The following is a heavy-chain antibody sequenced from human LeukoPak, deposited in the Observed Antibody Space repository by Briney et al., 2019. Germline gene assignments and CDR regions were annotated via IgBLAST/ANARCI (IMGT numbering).Heavy chain of an antibody. V-gene: IGHV3-7*01. CDR1: GFTFSSHW. Sequence: QSGGSLRLSCAASGFTFSSHWMSWVRQAPGKGLEWVANIKQDGSEKYYVDSVKGRFTISRDNAKNSLYLQMNSLRGEDTAVYYCARDRDYYYDSSGYYDWGQGTLVTVSS. D-gene: IGHD3-22*01. CDR3: ARDRDYYYDSSGYYD. J-gene: IGHJ4*02. CDR2: IKQDGSEK.